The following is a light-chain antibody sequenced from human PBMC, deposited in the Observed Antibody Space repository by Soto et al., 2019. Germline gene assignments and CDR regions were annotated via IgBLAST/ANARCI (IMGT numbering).Light chain of an antibody. CDR1: QRVSSSY. CDR3: PQYGSSPFT. Sequence: EVVLTQSPGTLSLSPGEGATLSCKATQRVSSSYLAWYQQKPGQAPRLLIYGASSRATGIPDRFSGSGSGTDFMLTISRLEPEDFAVYLCPQYGSSPFTFGGGTKVEI. CDR2: GAS. V-gene: IGKV3-20*01. J-gene: IGKJ4*01.